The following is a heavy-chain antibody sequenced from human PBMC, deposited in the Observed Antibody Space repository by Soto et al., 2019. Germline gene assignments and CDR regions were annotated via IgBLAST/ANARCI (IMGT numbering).Heavy chain of an antibody. CDR2: IDPSGGGT. Sequence: QVQLVQSGAEVKKPGASVKVSCKASGYTFTSYYMHWVRQAPGQGLEWMGIIDPSGGGTSYAQKFQGRITMTRDTSTSTVYRELSSLRSEDTAVYYCARDRVDCSGGNCWRSDEDTWGQGTLVTVSS. V-gene: IGHV1-46*01. J-gene: IGHJ5*02. D-gene: IGHD2-15*01. CDR3: ARDRVDCSGGNCWRSDEDT. CDR1: GYTFTSYY.